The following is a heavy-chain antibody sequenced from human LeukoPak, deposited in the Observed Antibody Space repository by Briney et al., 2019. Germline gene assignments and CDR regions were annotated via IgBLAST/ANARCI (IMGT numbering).Heavy chain of an antibody. CDR3: AKIYAVAGALDY. CDR1: GFTFSSYG. Sequence: PGGSLRLSCAASGFTFSSYGMHWVRQAPGKGLEWVAVISYDGSNKYYADSVKGRFTISRDNSKNTLYLQMNSLRAEDTAVYYCAKIYAVAGALDYWGQGTLVTVSS. D-gene: IGHD6-19*01. CDR2: ISYDGSNK. J-gene: IGHJ4*02. V-gene: IGHV3-30*18.